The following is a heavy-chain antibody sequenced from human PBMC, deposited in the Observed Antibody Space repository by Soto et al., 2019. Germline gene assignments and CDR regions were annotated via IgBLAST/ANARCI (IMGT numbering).Heavy chain of an antibody. CDR2: INPNSGGT. Sequence: ASVKVSCKASGYTFTGYYMHWVRQAPGQGLEWMGWINPNSGGTNYAQKFQGRVTMTRDTSISTAYMELSRLRSDDTAVYYCARDRVAATLYYYYYYGMDVWGQGTTVTVSS. V-gene: IGHV1-2*02. D-gene: IGHD2-15*01. CDR1: GYTFTGYY. CDR3: ARDRVAATLYYYYYYGMDV. J-gene: IGHJ6*02.